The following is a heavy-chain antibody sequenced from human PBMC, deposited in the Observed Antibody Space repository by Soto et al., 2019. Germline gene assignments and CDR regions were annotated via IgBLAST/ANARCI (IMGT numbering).Heavy chain of an antibody. CDR1: GGSISSSNW. D-gene: IGHD1-26*01. CDR3: ARDHREPRDHAFDI. V-gene: IGHV4-4*02. Sequence: QVQLQESGPGLVKPSGTLSLTCAVSGGSISSSNWLSWVRQPPGKGLEGFGDIYHSGSTNYNPSLKSRVTISVDQSKNQFSLKLSSVTAADTAVYYCARDHREPRDHAFDIWGQGTMVTVSS. CDR2: IYHSGST. J-gene: IGHJ3*02.